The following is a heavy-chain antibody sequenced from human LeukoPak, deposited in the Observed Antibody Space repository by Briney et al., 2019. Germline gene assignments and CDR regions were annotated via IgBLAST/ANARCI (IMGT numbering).Heavy chain of an antibody. Sequence: GGSLRLSCVASGFTFSSYAMNWVRQAPGKGLEWVSAISGSGGSTYYADSVKGRFTISRDNSKNTLYLQMNSLRAEDTAVYYCAKDRRYCSGGSCYYYYGLDVWGQGTTVTVSS. CDR3: AKDRRYCSGGSCYYYYGLDV. D-gene: IGHD2-15*01. CDR1: GFTFSSYA. V-gene: IGHV3-23*01. J-gene: IGHJ6*02. CDR2: ISGSGGST.